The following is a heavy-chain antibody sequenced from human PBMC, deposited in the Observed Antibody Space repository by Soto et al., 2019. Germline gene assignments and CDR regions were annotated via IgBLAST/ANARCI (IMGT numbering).Heavy chain of an antibody. CDR2: ISGSGGRT. CDR3: VKANSFSCSGTTCYAFYFDY. J-gene: IGHJ4*02. D-gene: IGHD2-2*01. CDR1: GFTFSSYA. Sequence: EVQLLESGGGFVPPGGSLRLSCAVSGFTFSSYAMSWVRQAPGKGLEWISYISGSGGRTYYADSVKGRFTISRDNSKNTVYLQMNSLRVEDTAVYYCVKANSFSCSGTTCYAFYFDYWGQGTLVTVSS. V-gene: IGHV3-23*01.